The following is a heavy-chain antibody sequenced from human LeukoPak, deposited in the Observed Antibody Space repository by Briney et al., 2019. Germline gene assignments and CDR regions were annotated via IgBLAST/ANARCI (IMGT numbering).Heavy chain of an antibody. D-gene: IGHD2-15*01. J-gene: IGHJ4*02. V-gene: IGHV3-23*01. CDR1: GFTLSSYA. Sequence: GGSLRLSCAASGFTLSSYAMSWVRQAPGKGLEWVSAISGSGGSTYYADSVKGRFTISRDNSKNTLYLQMNSLRAEDTAVYYCAKGFESWYYFDYWGQGTLVTVSS. CDR2: ISGSGGST. CDR3: AKGFESWYYFDY.